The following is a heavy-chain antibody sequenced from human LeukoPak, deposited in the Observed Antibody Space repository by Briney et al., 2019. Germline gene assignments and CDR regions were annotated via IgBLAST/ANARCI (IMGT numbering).Heavy chain of an antibody. CDR1: GGSISSGGYY. CDR2: IYYSGST. J-gene: IGHJ4*02. V-gene: IGHV4-31*03. Sequence: PSETLSLPCTVSGGSISSGGYYWSWIRQHPGKGLEWIGYIYYSGSTYYNPSLKSRVTMSVDTSENQFSLKLSSVTAADTAVYYCATTVGSYFDYWSQGTLVTVSS. CDR3: ATTVGSYFDY. D-gene: IGHD3-16*01.